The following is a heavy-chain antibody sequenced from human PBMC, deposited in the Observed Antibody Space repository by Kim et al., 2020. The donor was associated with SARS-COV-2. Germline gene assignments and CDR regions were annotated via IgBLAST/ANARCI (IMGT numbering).Heavy chain of an antibody. V-gene: IGHV3-30-3*01. D-gene: IGHD6-19*01. Sequence: GGSLRLSCAASGFTFSSYAMHWVRQAPGKGLEWVAVISYDGSNKYYADSVKGRFTISRDNSKNTLYLQMNSLRAEDTAVYYCARDLHYSSGWYDYWGQGTLVTVSS. CDR1: GFTFSSYA. CDR3: ARDLHYSSGWYDY. J-gene: IGHJ4*02. CDR2: ISYDGSNK.